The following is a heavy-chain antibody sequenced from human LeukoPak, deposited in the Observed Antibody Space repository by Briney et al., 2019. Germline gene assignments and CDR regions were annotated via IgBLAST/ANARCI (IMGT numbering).Heavy chain of an antibody. D-gene: IGHD3-22*01. CDR3: AKDQYYYDSSGYPIDY. CDR2: ISYDGGNK. Sequence: GGSLRLSCAASGFTFSSYGMHWVRQAPGKGLEWVAVISYDGGNKYYADSVKGRFTISRDNSKNTLYLQMNSLRAEDTAVYYCAKDQYYYDSSGYPIDYWGQGTLVTVSS. CDR1: GFTFSSYG. V-gene: IGHV3-30*18. J-gene: IGHJ4*02.